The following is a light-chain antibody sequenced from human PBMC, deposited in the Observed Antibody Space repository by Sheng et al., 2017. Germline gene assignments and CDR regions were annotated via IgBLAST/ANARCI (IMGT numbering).Light chain of an antibody. J-gene: IGKJ3*01. CDR3: QYRGT. V-gene: IGKV3D-20*02. Sequence: EIVLTQSPGTLSLSPGERVTLSCRASQTVSRSSLVWYQQKTGQAPRVLIYDASNRATGIPARFSGSGSGTDFTLTISSLEPEDFAVYYCQYRGTFGPGTTVDV. CDR2: DAS. CDR1: QTVSRSS.